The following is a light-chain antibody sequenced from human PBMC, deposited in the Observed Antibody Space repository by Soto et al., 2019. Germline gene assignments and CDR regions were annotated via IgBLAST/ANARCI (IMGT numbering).Light chain of an antibody. J-gene: IGKJ5*01. CDR3: LQANSFPLT. CDR2: EAS. CDR1: QDIGSW. Sequence: DIQMTQSPSSVSASVGDRVTIICRASQDIGSWSTWYQQKPGKAPKVLIYEASSLQSGVPSRFSGSGSGTDFTLTISSLQLEDSATYYCLQANSFPLTFGQGTRLEIK. V-gene: IGKV1-12*01.